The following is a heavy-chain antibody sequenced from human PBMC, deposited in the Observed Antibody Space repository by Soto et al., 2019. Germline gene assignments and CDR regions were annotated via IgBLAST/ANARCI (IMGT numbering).Heavy chain of an antibody. D-gene: IGHD2-15*01. V-gene: IGHV4-39*01. J-gene: IGHJ5*02. CDR1: GDSISSSSYY. Sequence: SETLSLTCTVSGDSISSSSYYWGWIRQPPGTGLEWIGNIFYSGSTYYNPSLKSRVTISVATSRNRFSLRVSPVTATDTAVYYCARSRGYCSGDSCYRNWFDPWGQGTLVTVSS. CDR3: ARSRGYCSGDSCYRNWFDP. CDR2: IFYSGST.